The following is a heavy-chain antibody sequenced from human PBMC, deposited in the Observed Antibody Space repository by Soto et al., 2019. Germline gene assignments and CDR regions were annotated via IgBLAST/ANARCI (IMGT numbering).Heavy chain of an antibody. D-gene: IGHD6-13*01. CDR3: ARGRIAAAGTEYFDY. Sequence: ASVKVSCKASGYTFTSYGISWVRRAPGQGLEWMGWISAYNGNTNYAQKLQGRVTMTTDTSTSTAYMELRSLRSDDTAVYYCARGRIAAAGTEYFDYWGQGTLVTVSS. J-gene: IGHJ4*02. CDR1: GYTFTSYG. CDR2: ISAYNGNT. V-gene: IGHV1-18*01.